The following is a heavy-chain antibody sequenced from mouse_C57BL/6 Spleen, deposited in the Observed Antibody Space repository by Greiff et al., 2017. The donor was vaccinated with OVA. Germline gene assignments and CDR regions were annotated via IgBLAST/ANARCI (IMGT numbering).Heavy chain of an antibody. CDR2: ISSGSSTI. Sequence: LVESGGGLVKPGGSLKLSCAASGFTFSDYGMHWVRQAPEKGLEWVAYISSGSSTIYYADTVKGRFTISRDNAKNTLFLQMTSLRSEDTAMYYCARHDGYYGWYFDVWGTGTTVTVSS. CDR1: GFTFSDYG. V-gene: IGHV5-17*01. J-gene: IGHJ1*03. D-gene: IGHD2-3*01. CDR3: ARHDGYYGWYFDV.